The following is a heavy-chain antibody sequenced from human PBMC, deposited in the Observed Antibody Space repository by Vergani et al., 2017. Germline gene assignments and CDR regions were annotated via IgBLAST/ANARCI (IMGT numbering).Heavy chain of an antibody. D-gene: IGHD3-22*01. CDR3: AKDKNYYDSSGYSEGAFDI. J-gene: IGHJ3*02. Sequence: QVQLVESGGGVVQPGRSLRLSCAASGFTFSSYGMHWVRQAPGKGLEWVAVISYDGSNKYYADSVKGRFTISRDNSKNTLYLQMNSLRAEDTAVYYCAKDKNYYDSSGYSEGAFDIWGQGTMVTVSS. CDR1: GFTFSSYG. V-gene: IGHV3-30*18. CDR2: ISYDGSNK.